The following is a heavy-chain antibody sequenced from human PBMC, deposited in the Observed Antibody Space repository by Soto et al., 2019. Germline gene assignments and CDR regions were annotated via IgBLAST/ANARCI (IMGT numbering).Heavy chain of an antibody. CDR2: ISSSSSYI. Sequence: GGSLRLSCAASGFTFSSYSMNWVRQAPGKGLEWVSSISSSSSYIYYADSVKGRFTISRDNAKNSLYLQMNSLRAEDTAVYYCARVEALYYYDSSGPIDYWGQGTLVTVSS. J-gene: IGHJ4*02. CDR1: GFTFSSYS. D-gene: IGHD3-22*01. V-gene: IGHV3-21*01. CDR3: ARVEALYYYDSSGPIDY.